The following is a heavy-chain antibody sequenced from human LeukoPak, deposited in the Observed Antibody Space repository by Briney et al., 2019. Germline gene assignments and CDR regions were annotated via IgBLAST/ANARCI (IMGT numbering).Heavy chain of an antibody. J-gene: IGHJ3*02. CDR2: INPNTGGT. V-gene: IGHV1-2*02. CDR3: AAYFDILTGYHNEVDPLDI. Sequence: ASVKVSCKASGYTFIGHYMHWVRQAPGQGVEWMGWINPNTGGTKYAHNFQGRVTMTRDTSISTVYMELSRLGSDDTAVYYCAAYFDILTGYHNEVDPLDIWGQGTMVTVSS. D-gene: IGHD3-9*01. CDR1: GYTFIGHY.